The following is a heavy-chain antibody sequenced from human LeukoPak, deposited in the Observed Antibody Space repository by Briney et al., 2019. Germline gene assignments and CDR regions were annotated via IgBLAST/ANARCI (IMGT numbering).Heavy chain of an antibody. D-gene: IGHD3-22*01. J-gene: IGHJ4*02. CDR2: ISGSGGST. CDR3: EKVPMIVVVITPYFDY. CDR1: GFTFSSYA. Sequence: PGGSLRLSCAASGFTFSSYAMSWVRQAPGKGLEWVSAISGSGGSTYYADSVKVRFTISRDNSKNTLYLQMNSMRAEDTAVYYCEKVPMIVVVITPYFDYWGQGTLVTVSS. V-gene: IGHV3-23*01.